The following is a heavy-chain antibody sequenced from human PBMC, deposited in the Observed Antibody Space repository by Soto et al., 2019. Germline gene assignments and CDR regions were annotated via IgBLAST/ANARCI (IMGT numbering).Heavy chain of an antibody. D-gene: IGHD3-9*01. CDR3: AKASYDILTGYSPDY. V-gene: IGHV3-23*01. Sequence: EVQLLESGGGLVQPGXSLRLSCAASGFTFSSYAMSWVRQAPGKXXXXVSVISGSGGRINYADSVKGRFTISRDNSKNTLYLQMNSPRAEDTALYYCAKASYDILTGYSPDYWGQGTLVTVSS. J-gene: IGHJ4*02. CDR2: ISGSGGRI. CDR1: GFTFSSYA.